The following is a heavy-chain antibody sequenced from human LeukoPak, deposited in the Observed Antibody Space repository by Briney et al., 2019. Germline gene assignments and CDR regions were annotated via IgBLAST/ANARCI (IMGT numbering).Heavy chain of an antibody. CDR3: ARGPTPQTYYYDSSGYSD. Sequence: GGSLRLSCAASGFTFSSYSMNWVRQAPGKGLEWVSSISSSSTYIYYADSVNGRFTISRDNAKNSLYLQMNSLRAEDTAMYYCARGPTPQTYYYDSSGYSDSGQGTLVTVSS. J-gene: IGHJ4*02. CDR1: GFTFSSYS. D-gene: IGHD3-22*01. CDR2: ISSSSTYI. V-gene: IGHV3-21*01.